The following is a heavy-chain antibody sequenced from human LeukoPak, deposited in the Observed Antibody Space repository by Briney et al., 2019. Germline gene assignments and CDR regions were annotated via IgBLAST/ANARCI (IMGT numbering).Heavy chain of an antibody. D-gene: IGHD5-18*01. J-gene: IGHJ4*02. V-gene: IGHV1-24*01. CDR3: ATGGYSYGSYKD. CDR1: GYTLTELS. Sequence: ASVKASCKVSGYTLTELSMHWVRQAPGKGLEWMGGFDPEDGETIYAQKFQGRVTMTEDTSTDTAYMELSSLRSEDTAVYYCATGGYSYGSYKDWGQGTLVTVSS. CDR2: FDPEDGET.